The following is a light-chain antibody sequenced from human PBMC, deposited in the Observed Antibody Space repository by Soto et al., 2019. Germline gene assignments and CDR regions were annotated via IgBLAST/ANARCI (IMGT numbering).Light chain of an antibody. CDR3: QQYTTWPPSVT. CDR2: GAD. J-gene: IGKJ4*01. V-gene: IGKV3-15*01. Sequence: EIVMTQSAATLSVSPGERATLSCRASQSVGSSLAWYQHNPGQAPRLLIYGADTRATGIPTRFSGSGSGTEFTLTISSLQSEDFAVYYCQQYTTWPPSVTFGGGTKVEIK. CDR1: QSVGSS.